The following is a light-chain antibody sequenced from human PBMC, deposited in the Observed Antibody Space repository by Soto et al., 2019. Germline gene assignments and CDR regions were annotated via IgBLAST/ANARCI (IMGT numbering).Light chain of an antibody. V-gene: IGLV1-44*01. CDR1: SSNIGSNT. CDR3: AAWDDSLNGPL. CDR2: SNN. J-gene: IGLJ2*01. Sequence: QSVLTQPPSASGIPGQRVTISCSGSSSNIGSNTVNWYQQLPGTAPKLLIYSNNQRPSGVPDRFSGSKSGTSASLAISGLQSEDEADYYCAAWDDSLNGPLFGGGTKLTVL.